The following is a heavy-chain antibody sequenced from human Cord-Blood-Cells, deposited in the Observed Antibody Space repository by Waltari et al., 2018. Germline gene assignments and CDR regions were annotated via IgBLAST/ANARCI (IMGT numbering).Heavy chain of an antibody. Sequence: QVQLVESGGGVVQPGRSLRLSCAASGFTFSSYAMHWVRQAPGRGLEWVAVISYGGSNKYYADSVKGRFTISRDNSKNTLYLQMNSLRAEDTAVYYCARDPYVWGSYRLYYFDYWGQGTLVTVSS. J-gene: IGHJ4*02. CDR1: GFTFSSYA. CDR3: ARDPYVWGSYRLYYFDY. V-gene: IGHV3-30-3*01. D-gene: IGHD3-16*02. CDR2: ISYGGSNK.